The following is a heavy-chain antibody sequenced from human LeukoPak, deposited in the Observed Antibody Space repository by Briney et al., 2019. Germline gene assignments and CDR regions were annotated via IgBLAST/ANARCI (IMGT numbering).Heavy chain of an antibody. D-gene: IGHD3-22*01. Sequence: ASVKVSCKASGYTFSGSYMHWVRQAPGQGLEWMGWINPDTGGTNYAQKFQGRVTMTRDTSISTAYMELSRLKSDDTAVYYCARGHDRTADYWGQGTLVTASS. CDR2: INPDTGGT. J-gene: IGHJ4*02. CDR1: GYTFSGSY. V-gene: IGHV1-2*02. CDR3: ARGHDRTADY.